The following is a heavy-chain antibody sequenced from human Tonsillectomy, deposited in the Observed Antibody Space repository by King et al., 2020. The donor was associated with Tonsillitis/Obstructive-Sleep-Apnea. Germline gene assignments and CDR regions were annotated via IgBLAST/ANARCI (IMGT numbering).Heavy chain of an antibody. D-gene: IGHD2-8*01. CDR1: GGSISRYY. J-gene: IGHJ3*02. CDR3: ARDMVLEAGGDAFDI. CDR2: IYDSGST. V-gene: IGHV4-59*01. Sequence: VQLQESGPGLVKSSETLSLTCTVSGGSISRYYWSWIRPPPGKGLEWIGYIYDSGSTNYNPSLKSRVTISVDTSKKQFSLKLTSVTAADTAVYYCARDMVLEAGGDAFDIWGQGTMVTVSS.